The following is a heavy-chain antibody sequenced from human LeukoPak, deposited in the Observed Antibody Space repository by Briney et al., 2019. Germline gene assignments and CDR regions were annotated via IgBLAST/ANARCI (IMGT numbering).Heavy chain of an antibody. CDR1: GGSLSSYY. CDR2: IYYSGST. Sequence: SETLSLTCTVSGGSLSSYYWSWIRQPPGKGLEWIGYIYYSGSTNYNPSLKSRVTISVDTSKNQFSLKLSSVTAADTAVYYCASWGSSGSLDYWGQGTLVTVSS. D-gene: IGHD6-19*01. CDR3: ASWGSSGSLDY. J-gene: IGHJ4*02. V-gene: IGHV4-59*01.